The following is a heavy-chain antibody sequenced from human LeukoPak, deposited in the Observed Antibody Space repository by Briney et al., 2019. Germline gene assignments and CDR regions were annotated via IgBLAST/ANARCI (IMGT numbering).Heavy chain of an antibody. Sequence: GGSLRLSCAASGFPFTTYWMSWVRQAPGKGLEWVANINQDGTEKYYVDSVKGRFTISRDYAKNSLYLQMNSLRVEDTAVYYCAKEYSGSSSPFPSYFDYWGQGTLVAVSS. CDR3: AKEYSGSSSPFPSYFDY. J-gene: IGHJ4*02. CDR2: INQDGTEK. D-gene: IGHD1-26*01. V-gene: IGHV3-7*01. CDR1: GFPFTTYW.